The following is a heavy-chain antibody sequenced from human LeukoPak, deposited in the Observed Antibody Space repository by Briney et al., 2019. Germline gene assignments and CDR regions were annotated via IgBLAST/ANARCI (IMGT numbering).Heavy chain of an antibody. V-gene: IGHV1-24*01. CDR2: FDPEDGET. CDR1: GYTFTSYG. D-gene: IGHD7-27*01. CDR3: ATDLGAGKPD. J-gene: IGHJ4*02. Sequence: ASVKVSCKASGYTFTSYGISWVRQAPGKGLEWMGGFDPEDGETIYAQKFQGRVTMTEDTSTDTAYMELSSLRSEDTAVYYCATDLGAGKPDWGQGTLVTVSS.